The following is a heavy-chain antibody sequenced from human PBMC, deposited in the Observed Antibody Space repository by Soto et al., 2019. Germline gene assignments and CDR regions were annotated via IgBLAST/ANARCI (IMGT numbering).Heavy chain of an antibody. CDR3: ASSGSGSYHFDY. V-gene: IGHV3-48*02. D-gene: IGHD3-10*01. CDR2: ISSSSSSI. J-gene: IGHJ4*02. CDR1: GFTFSSYS. Sequence: EVQLVDSGGGLVQPGGSLRLSCAASGFTFSSYSMNWVRQAPGKGLERVSYISSSSSSIYYADSVKGRFTISRDNVKNSLYLQMNSLTDEDTAVYYCASSGSGSYHFDYWGQGTLVTVSS.